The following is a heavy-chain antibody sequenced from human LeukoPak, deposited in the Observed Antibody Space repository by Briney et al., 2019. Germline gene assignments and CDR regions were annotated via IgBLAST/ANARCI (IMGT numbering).Heavy chain of an antibody. CDR2: IREDGNEE. CDR1: GFTLRSYW. CDR3: ATSSRWRFDY. D-gene: IGHD2-2*01. Sequence: GGSLRLSCVASGFTLRSYWMSWVRQAPGKGLEWVANIREDGNEEYYVDSVKGRFTISRDNAQNSLWLQMNSLRAEDTAVYYCATSSRWRFDYWGQGDLVTVSS. V-gene: IGHV3-7*01. J-gene: IGHJ4*02.